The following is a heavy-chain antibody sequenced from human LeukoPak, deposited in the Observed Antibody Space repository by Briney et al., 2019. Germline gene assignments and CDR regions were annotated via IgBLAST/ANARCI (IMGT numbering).Heavy chain of an antibody. D-gene: IGHD2-2*01. J-gene: IGHJ3*02. CDR1: GYTFTSYD. CDR2: MNPNSGNT. CDR3: ARSSTSSDAFDI. V-gene: IGHV1-8*01. Sequence: ASVKVSCKASGYTFTSYDINWVRQATGQGLEWMRWMNPNSGNTGYAQKFQGRVTMTRNTSISTAYMELSSLRSEDTAVYYCARSSTSSDAFDIWGQGTMVTVSS.